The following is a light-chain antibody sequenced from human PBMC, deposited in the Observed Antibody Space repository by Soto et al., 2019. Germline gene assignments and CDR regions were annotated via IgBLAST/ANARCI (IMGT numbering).Light chain of an antibody. V-gene: IGKV1-5*03. J-gene: IGKJ4*01. CDR2: EAS. Sequence: DIQMTQSPSTLSASVGDRVTITCRASQSISIALAWYQQKPGKAPKFLIYEASSLESGVPSRFSGSASGTEFTLTISSLQPDDFATYYCQQYNNYPLTFGGGTKVEIK. CDR3: QQYNNYPLT. CDR1: QSISIA.